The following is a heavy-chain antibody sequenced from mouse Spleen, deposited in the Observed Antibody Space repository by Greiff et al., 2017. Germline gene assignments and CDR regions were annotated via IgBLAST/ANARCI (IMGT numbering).Heavy chain of an antibody. J-gene: IGHJ1*01. Sequence: QVQLQQPGAELVKPGASVKLSCKASGYTFTSYWMQWVKQRPGQGLEWIGEIDPSDSYTNYNQKFKGKATLTVDTSSSTAYMQLSSLTSEDSAVYYCARGDYGNYYWYFDVWGAGTTVTVSS. CDR1: GYTFTSYW. V-gene: IGHV1-50*01. CDR2: IDPSDSYT. CDR3: ARGDYGNYYWYFDV. D-gene: IGHD2-1*01.